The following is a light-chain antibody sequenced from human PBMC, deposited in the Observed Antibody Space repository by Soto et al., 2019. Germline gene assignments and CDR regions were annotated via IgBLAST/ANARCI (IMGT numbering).Light chain of an antibody. CDR2: GAS. Sequence: EIVLTQSPCTLSLSPGERATLSCRASQSVTNSYLAWYQQKPGQAPRLLIYGASGRATGIPDRFSGSGSGTDFTLTISRLEPEDFAVYYCQQYGSSGTFGQGTKVDNK. V-gene: IGKV3-20*01. J-gene: IGKJ1*01. CDR1: QSVTNSY. CDR3: QQYGSSGT.